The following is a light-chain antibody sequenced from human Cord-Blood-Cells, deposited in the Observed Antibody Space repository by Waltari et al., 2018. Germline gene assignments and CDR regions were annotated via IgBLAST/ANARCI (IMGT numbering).Light chain of an antibody. CDR3: QQYGSSPPWT. V-gene: IGKV3-20*01. CDR2: GAS. CDR1: QSVSSSY. J-gene: IGKJ1*01. Sequence: EIVLTQSPGTLSLSPGERATLSCRASQSVSSSYLAWYQQKPGQAPRLLIYGASSCATGIPDRFSGSGSGTDFTLTISRLEPEDFAVYYCQQYGSSPPWTFGQGTKVEIK.